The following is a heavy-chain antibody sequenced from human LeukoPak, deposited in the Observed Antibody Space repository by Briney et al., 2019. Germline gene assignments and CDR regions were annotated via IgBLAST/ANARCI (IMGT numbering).Heavy chain of an antibody. CDR3: VRDLYYYDSTGYFDY. J-gene: IGHJ4*02. V-gene: IGHV3-33*01. D-gene: IGHD3-22*01. Sequence: GGSLRLSCAASGFTFSSYGVHWVRQAPGKGLEWVAVIWYDGSNKYYADSVKGRFTISRDNSKNTLYLQMNSLRAEDTAVYYCVRDLYYYDSTGYFDYWGQGTLVTVSS. CDR2: IWYDGSNK. CDR1: GFTFSSYG.